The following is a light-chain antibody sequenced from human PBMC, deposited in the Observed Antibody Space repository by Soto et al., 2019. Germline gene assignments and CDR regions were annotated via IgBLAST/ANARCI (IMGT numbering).Light chain of an antibody. CDR3: QSYDSSLSGVL. CDR2: GNN. CDR1: ISTD. V-gene: IGLV1-40*01. Sequence: QSVLTQPPSVSGAPGQRVTISCTGNISTDVHWYQQLPGTAPKLLMYGNNNRPSGVPGRFSGSKSATSASLAINGLQAEDEADYYCQSYDSSLSGVLFGGGTKLTVL. J-gene: IGLJ2*01.